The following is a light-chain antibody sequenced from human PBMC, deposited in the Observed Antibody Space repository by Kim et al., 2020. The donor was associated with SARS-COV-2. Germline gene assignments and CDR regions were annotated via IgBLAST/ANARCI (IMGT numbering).Light chain of an antibody. J-gene: IGLJ3*02. CDR1: SGSIASNY. V-gene: IGLV6-57*03. CDR3: QSYDSSTPCV. Sequence: LTQSPSVSESPGETVTISCTRSSGSIASNYVQWYQQRPGSAPNTVIYEDNQRPSGVPARFSGSIDSSSNSASLTISGLRTEDEADYYCQSYDSSTPCVFGGGTQLTVL. CDR2: EDN.